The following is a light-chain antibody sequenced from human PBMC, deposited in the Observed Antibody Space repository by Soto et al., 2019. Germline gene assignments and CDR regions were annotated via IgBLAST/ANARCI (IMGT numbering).Light chain of an antibody. V-gene: IGLV2-23*01. CDR2: EAS. CDR1: SSDVGSSDL. Sequence: QSVLTQPASVSRSPGQSITIPCTGISSDVGSSDLVSWYQQHPGRAPKLMIYEASKRPSGVSNRFSGSKSGNTASLTISGLQAEDEADYYCCSYSGSITWVFGGGTQLTVL. CDR3: CSYSGSITWV. J-gene: IGLJ3*02.